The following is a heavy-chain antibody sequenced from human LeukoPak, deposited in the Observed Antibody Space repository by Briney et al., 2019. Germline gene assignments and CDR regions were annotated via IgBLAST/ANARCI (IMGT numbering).Heavy chain of an antibody. J-gene: IGHJ4*02. D-gene: IGHD2-15*01. CDR1: GFTFSSYA. Sequence: PGGSLRLSCAVSGFTFSSYAMSWVRQAPGKGLEWVSAISGSGGSTYYADSVKGRFTISRDNSKNTLYLQMNSLRAEDTAVYYCAKVGSGYCSGGSCYSPTVGCFDYWGQGTLVTVSS. CDR2: ISGSGGST. CDR3: AKVGSGYCSGGSCYSPTVGCFDY. V-gene: IGHV3-23*01.